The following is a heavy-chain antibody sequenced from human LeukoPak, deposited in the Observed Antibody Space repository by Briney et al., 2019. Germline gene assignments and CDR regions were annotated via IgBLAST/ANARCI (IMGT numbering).Heavy chain of an antibody. D-gene: IGHD6-6*01. J-gene: IGHJ4*02. V-gene: IGHV3-33*01. CDR3: ARDKYSTSSYYFDY. CDR2: IWYDGSNK. CDR1: TSTFSSYG. Sequence: GGSLRLSCAASTSTFSSYGMHWVRQAPGKGLEWVAVIWYDGSNKYYADSVKGRFTISRDNSKNTLYLQMNSLRAEDTAVYYCARDKYSTSSYYFDYWGQGTLVTVSS.